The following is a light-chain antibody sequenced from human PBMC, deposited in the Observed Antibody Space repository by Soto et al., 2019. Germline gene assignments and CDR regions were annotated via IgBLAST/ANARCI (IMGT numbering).Light chain of an antibody. Sequence: QSALTQPASVSGSPGQSITISCTGTSSNVVTFNYVSWDQHHPGQAPKLVIYDVSNRPSGISHRFSGSKSVNTASLTISGLQAEDEADYYCSSYSGTSTLKFFGTGTKLTVL. CDR2: DVS. V-gene: IGLV2-14*01. CDR1: SSNVVTFNY. J-gene: IGLJ2*01. CDR3: SSYSGTSTLKF.